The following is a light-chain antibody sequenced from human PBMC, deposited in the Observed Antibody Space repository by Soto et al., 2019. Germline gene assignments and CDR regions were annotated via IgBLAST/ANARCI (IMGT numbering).Light chain of an antibody. CDR1: QGISNY. CDR2: AAS. Sequence: DMQRTQSPSSQYESVGDRVTITCRASQGISNYLAWYQQKPGKVPKLLIYAASTLQSGVPSRFSGSGSGTDFTLTISSLQPEDVATYYCRQYNSAPLTFGVGTKVDIK. J-gene: IGKJ4*01. V-gene: IGKV1-27*01. CDR3: RQYNSAPLT.